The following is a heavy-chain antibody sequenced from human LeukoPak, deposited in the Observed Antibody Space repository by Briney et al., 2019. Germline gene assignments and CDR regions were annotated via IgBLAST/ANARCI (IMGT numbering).Heavy chain of an antibody. J-gene: IGHJ3*02. CDR3: ARTRRGYSLVIKLKRDAFDI. CDR2: IYTSGST. CDR1: GGSISSGSYY. V-gene: IGHV4-61*02. Sequence: ASETLSLTCTVSGGSISSGSYYWSWIRQPAGKGLEWIGRIYTSGSTNYNPSLKSRVTISVDTSKNQFSLKLSSVTAADTAVYYCARTRRGYSLVIKLKRDAFDIWGQGTMVTVSS. D-gene: IGHD5-18*01.